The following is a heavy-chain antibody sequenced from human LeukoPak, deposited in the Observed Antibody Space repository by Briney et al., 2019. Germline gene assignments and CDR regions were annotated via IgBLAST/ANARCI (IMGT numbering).Heavy chain of an antibody. CDR2: ISGSGGST. Sequence: PGGSLRLSCAASGFTFSSYAMNWLRQAPGKGLEWVSAISGSGGSTYYADSVKGRFTISRDNSKNTLYLQMNSLRAEDTAVYYCAKGLRFLEWSTEFQHWGQGTLVTVSS. J-gene: IGHJ1*01. CDR3: AKGLRFLEWSTEFQH. V-gene: IGHV3-23*01. CDR1: GFTFSSYA. D-gene: IGHD3-3*01.